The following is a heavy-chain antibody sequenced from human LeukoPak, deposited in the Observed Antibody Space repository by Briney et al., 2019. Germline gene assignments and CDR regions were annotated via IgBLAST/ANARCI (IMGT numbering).Heavy chain of an antibody. V-gene: IGHV3-23*01. D-gene: IGHD1-26*01. J-gene: IGHJ6*02. CDR2: ISGSGGST. CDR1: GSGPAFTSHT. Sequence: QSGGSLRLSCAASGSGPAFTSHTMNWVRQAPGKGLEWVSAISGSGGSTYYADSVKGRFTISRDNSKNTLYLQMNSLRAEDTAVYYCAKDHSATSSYYYGMDVWGQGTTVTVSS. CDR3: AKDHSATSSYYYGMDV.